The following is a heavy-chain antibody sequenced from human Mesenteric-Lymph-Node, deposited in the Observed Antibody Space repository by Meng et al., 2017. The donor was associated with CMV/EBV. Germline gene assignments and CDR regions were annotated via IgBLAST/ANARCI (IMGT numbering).Heavy chain of an antibody. D-gene: IGHD3-16*01. Sequence: VSLAVSVCCSVYGGGSRGFYCASIGLRLEFYAVSCGRQAPGEGLEWVSSINNSGSTIYYADSVKGRFNISRDNTKNSLYMQMNSLRAEDTAVYYCAKLTSFWGQGTLVTVSS. CDR3: AKLTSF. J-gene: IGHJ4*02. CDR1: GLRLEFYA. V-gene: IGHV3-11*01. CDR2: INNSGSTI.